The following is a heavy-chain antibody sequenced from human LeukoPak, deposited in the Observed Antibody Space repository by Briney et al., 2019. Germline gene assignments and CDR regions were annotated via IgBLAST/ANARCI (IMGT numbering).Heavy chain of an antibody. CDR2: INSDGSST. Sequence: GGSLLLSCAASGFTFSSYWMHWVRPAPGKGLGWVSRINSDGSSTSYADSVKGRFTISRDNAKNTLYLQMNSLRAEDTAVYYCARVRGSYSSIHFDYWGQGTLVTVSS. D-gene: IGHD1-26*01. V-gene: IGHV3-74*01. J-gene: IGHJ4*02. CDR1: GFTFSSYW. CDR3: ARVRGSYSSIHFDY.